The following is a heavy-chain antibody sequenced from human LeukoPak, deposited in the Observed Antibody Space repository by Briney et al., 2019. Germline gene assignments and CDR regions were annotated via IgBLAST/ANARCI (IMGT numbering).Heavy chain of an antibody. Sequence: TVGSLRLSCAPSGFTSDDYGMSWVRHAPGKGLEWVSGINWNGGSTGYADSVKGRFTISRDNAKNSLYLQMNSLRAEDTAVYYCAREGIQLHDAFDIWGQGTMVTVSS. CDR3: AREGIQLHDAFDI. CDR1: GFTSDDYG. D-gene: IGHD5-18*01. V-gene: IGHV3-20*04. J-gene: IGHJ3*02. CDR2: INWNGGST.